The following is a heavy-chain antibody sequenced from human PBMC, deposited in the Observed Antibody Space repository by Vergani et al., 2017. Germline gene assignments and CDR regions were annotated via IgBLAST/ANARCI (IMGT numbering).Heavy chain of an antibody. V-gene: IGHV3-48*04. CDR2: ISSSSRTI. Sequence: EVQLVESGGGLIQPGGSLRLSCAASGFTFSSYWMSWVRQAPGKGLEWVSYISSSSRTIYYADSVKGRFTISRDNAKNSLNLQMNSLRAEDTAVYYCARRGSYGDYFDYWGQGTLVTVSS. CDR1: GFTFSSYW. CDR3: ARRGSYGDYFDY. D-gene: IGHD1-26*01. J-gene: IGHJ4*02.